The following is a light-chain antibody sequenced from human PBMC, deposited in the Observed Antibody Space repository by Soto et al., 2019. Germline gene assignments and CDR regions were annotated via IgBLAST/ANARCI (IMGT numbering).Light chain of an antibody. J-gene: IGKJ3*01. CDR1: QSVSSDY. Sequence: EVVLTQSPGTLSLPPGERATLSCRVSQSVSSDYLAWYQQKPGQAPRLLIHGATSRATGTPDRFSGSGSGTDFTLTISRLEPEDFAVYYCQQYGSSRFTFGPGTKVDIK. V-gene: IGKV3-20*01. CDR2: GAT. CDR3: QQYGSSRFT.